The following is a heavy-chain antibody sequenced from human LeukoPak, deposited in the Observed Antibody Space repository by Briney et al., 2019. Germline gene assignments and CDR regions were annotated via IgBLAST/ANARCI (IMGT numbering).Heavy chain of an antibody. CDR1: GYTFNDYY. CDR2: INPNSGGT. J-gene: IGHJ4*02. CDR3: ARETATTVTTYDY. Sequence: ASVKVSCKASGYTFNDYYMHWVRQAPGQGLEWMGWINPNSGGTNYAQKFQGRVTMTRDTSISTAYMELSRLRSDDTAVYYCARETATTVTTYDYWGQGTLVTVSS. D-gene: IGHD4-11*01. V-gene: IGHV1-2*02.